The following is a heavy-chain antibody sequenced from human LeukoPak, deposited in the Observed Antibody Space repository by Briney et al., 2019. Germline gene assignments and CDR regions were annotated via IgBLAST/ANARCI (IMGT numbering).Heavy chain of an antibody. CDR3: ARGYSSGRAAFDI. D-gene: IGHD6-19*01. V-gene: IGHV3-48*01. CDR1: GFTFSTYA. J-gene: IGHJ3*02. Sequence: GGSLRLSCAASGFTFSTYAMSWVRQAPGKELKWVSYISSSGSTIYYADSVKGRFTISRDNAKNSLYLQMNSLRAGDAVVYYCARGYSSGRAAFDIWGQGTMVTVSS. CDR2: ISSSGSTI.